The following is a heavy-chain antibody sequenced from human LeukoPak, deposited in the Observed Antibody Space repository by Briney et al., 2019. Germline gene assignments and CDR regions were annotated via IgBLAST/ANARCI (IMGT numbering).Heavy chain of an antibody. CDR2: INHSGST. CDR3: ARDPTRGAFDI. Sequence: SETLSLTCAVYGGSFSGYYWSWIRQPPGKGLEWIGEINHSGSTNYNPSLKSRVTISVDTSKNQFSLKLSSVTAADTAVYYCARDPTRGAFDIWGQGTMVTVSS. CDR1: GGSFSGYY. V-gene: IGHV4-34*01. J-gene: IGHJ3*02.